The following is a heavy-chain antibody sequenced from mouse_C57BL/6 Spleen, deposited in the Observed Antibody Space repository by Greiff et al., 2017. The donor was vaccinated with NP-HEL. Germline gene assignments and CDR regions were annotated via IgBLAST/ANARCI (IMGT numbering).Heavy chain of an antibody. V-gene: IGHV1-39*01. CDR1: GYSFTDYY. CDR2: INPNYGTN. J-gene: IGHJ3*01. Sequence: EVKLMESGPELVQPGASVKISCTASGYSFTDYYMNWVKQSNGKSLEWIGVINPNYGTNSYNQKFKGKATLTVDQSSSTAYMQLNSLTSEDAAVYYWARNGNYLAWFAYWGQGTLVTVSA. CDR3: ARNGNYLAWFAY. D-gene: IGHD2-1*01.